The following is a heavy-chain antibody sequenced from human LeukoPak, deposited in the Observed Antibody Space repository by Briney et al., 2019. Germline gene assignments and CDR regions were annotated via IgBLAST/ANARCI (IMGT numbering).Heavy chain of an antibody. CDR2: INPSGGST. CDR1: GYTSTSYY. D-gene: IGHD3-22*01. J-gene: IGHJ3*02. CDR3: ARGGGIYYDSSGYYNDAFDI. V-gene: IGHV1-46*01. Sequence: ASVKVSCKASGYTSTSYYMHWVRQAPGQGLEWMGIINPSGGSTSYAQKFQGRVTMTRDMSTSTVYMELSSLRSEDTAVYYCARGGGIYYDSSGYYNDAFDIWGQGTMVTVSS.